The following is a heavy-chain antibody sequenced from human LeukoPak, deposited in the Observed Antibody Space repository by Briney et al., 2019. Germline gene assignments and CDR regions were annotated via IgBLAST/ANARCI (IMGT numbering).Heavy chain of an antibody. CDR2: ISSSSSYI. V-gene: IGHV3-21*01. CDR3: ARETAGTGYYFDY. J-gene: IGHJ4*02. Sequence: GGSLRLSCAASGFTFSSYSMNWVRQAPGKGLEWVSSISSSSSYIYYADSVKGRFTISRDNAKNSLYLQMNSLRAEDTAVYYCARETAGTGYYFDYWGQGTLVTVSS. D-gene: IGHD6-19*01. CDR1: GFTFSSYS.